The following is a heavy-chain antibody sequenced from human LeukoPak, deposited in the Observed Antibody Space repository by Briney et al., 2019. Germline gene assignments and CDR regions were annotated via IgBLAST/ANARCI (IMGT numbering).Heavy chain of an antibody. Sequence: GGSLRLSCAASGFTFNTYTMNWVRQAPGKGLEWVSSISSSSSYIYYADSVKGRFTISRDNAKNSLYLQMNSLRAEDTAVYYCARSTPRRGIVVVRSYYFDYWGQGTLVTVSS. CDR2: ISSSSSYI. D-gene: IGHD3-22*01. J-gene: IGHJ4*02. CDR1: GFTFNTYT. V-gene: IGHV3-21*01. CDR3: ARSTPRRGIVVVRSYYFDY.